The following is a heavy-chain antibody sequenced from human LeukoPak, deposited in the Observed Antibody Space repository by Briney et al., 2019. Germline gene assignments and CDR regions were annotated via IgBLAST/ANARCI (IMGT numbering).Heavy chain of an antibody. CDR1: GFTFSSYA. D-gene: IGHD1-26*01. CDR3: ARTRGTNSPKPIDY. CDR2: ISGSSGST. J-gene: IGHJ4*02. Sequence: QPGGSLRLSCAASGFTFSSYALSWVRQAPGKGLEWVSAISGSSGSTYYADSVKGRFTISRDNSKNTLYLQMNSLRAEDTAVYYCARTRGTNSPKPIDYWGQGTLVTVSS. V-gene: IGHV3-23*01.